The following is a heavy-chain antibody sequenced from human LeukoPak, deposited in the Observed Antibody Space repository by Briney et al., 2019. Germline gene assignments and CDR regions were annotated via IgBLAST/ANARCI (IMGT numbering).Heavy chain of an antibody. CDR3: ATDSPPVRTVVGNYYYYYYMDV. D-gene: IGHD4-23*01. Sequence: GASVKVSCKVSGYTLTELSMHWVRQAPGKGLEWMGGFDPEDGETIYAQKFQGRVTMTEDTSTDTAYMELSSLRSEDTAVYYCATDSPPVRTVVGNYYYYYYMDVWGKGTTVTVSS. CDR2: FDPEDGET. CDR1: GYTLTELS. J-gene: IGHJ6*03. V-gene: IGHV1-24*01.